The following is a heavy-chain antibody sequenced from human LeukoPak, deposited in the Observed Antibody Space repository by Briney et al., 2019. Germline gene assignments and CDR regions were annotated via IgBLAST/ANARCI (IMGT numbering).Heavy chain of an antibody. CDR1: GGSISSGGYY. CDR3: ARAPYGSGSYYDPDYYYGMDV. J-gene: IGHJ6*02. D-gene: IGHD3-10*01. V-gene: IGHV4-31*03. CDR2: IYYSGST. Sequence: SETLSLTCTASGGSISSGGYYWSWIRQHPGKGLEWIGYIYYSGSTYYNPSLKSRVTISVDTSKNQFSLKLSSVTAADTAVYYCARAPYGSGSYYDPDYYYGMDVWGQGTTVTVSS.